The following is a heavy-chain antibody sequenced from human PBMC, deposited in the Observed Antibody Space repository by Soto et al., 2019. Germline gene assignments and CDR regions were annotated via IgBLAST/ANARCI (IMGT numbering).Heavy chain of an antibody. Sequence: GGSLRLSCAASGFTFSSYGMHWVRQAPGKGLEWVAVIWYDGSNKYYADSVKGRFTISRDNSKNTLYLQMNSLRAEDTAVYYCARETYYYDSSGFYRRPTYHHYVIDVWAQRSS. J-gene: IGHJ6*02. D-gene: IGHD3-22*01. CDR3: ARETYYYDSSGFYRRPTYHHYVIDV. V-gene: IGHV3-33*01. CDR1: GFTFSSYG. CDR2: IWYDGSNK.